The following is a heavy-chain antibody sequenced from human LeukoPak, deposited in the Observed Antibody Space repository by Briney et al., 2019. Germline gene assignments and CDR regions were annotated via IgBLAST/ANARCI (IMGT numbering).Heavy chain of an antibody. J-gene: IGHJ4*02. CDR2: INHSGGT. D-gene: IGHD1-14*01. Sequence: AETLSLTCAVYGGSFSGYYWSWIRQPPGKGLEWIGEINHSGGTNYNPSLKSRVTISVDTSKNQFSLKLSSVTAADTAVYYCARRGQDPELDYWGQGTLVTVSS. CDR3: ARRGQDPELDY. V-gene: IGHV4-34*01. CDR1: GGSFSGYY.